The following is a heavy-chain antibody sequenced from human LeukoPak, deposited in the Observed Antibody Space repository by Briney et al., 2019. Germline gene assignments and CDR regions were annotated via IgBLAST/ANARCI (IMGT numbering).Heavy chain of an antibody. V-gene: IGHV3-74*01. J-gene: IGHJ3*02. CDR3: ARGGRGYYYFAFDI. CDR2: IRSDGSDT. Sequence: QTGGSLRLSCAASGFTFSDTWMHWVRQAPGEGLVWVSRIRSDGSDTRYAESVKGRFTISRDNAKNTLYLQMNSLRAEDTAVYYCARGGRGYYYFAFDIWGQGTMVTVSS. CDR1: GFTFSDTW. D-gene: IGHD3-22*01.